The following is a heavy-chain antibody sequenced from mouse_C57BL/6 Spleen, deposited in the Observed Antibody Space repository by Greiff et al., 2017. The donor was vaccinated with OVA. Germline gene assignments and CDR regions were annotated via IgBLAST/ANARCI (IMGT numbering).Heavy chain of an antibody. Sequence: VQLQQPGAELVRPGSSVKLSCKASGYTFTSYWMDWVKQRPGQGLEWIGNLYPSDSETHYNQKFKDKATLTVDKSSSTAYMQLSSLTSEDSAVYYCARKFYDYDGGWFAYWGQGTLVTVSA. CDR3: ARKFYDYDGGWFAY. D-gene: IGHD2-4*01. J-gene: IGHJ3*01. CDR1: GYTFTSYW. CDR2: LYPSDSET. V-gene: IGHV1-61*01.